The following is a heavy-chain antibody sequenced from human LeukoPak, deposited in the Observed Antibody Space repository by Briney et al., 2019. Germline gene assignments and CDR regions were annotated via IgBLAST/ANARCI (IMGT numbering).Heavy chain of an antibody. CDR3: AKDYSKTSYYGSGSYYRPNWFDP. D-gene: IGHD3-10*01. J-gene: IGHJ5*02. Sequence: TGGSLRLSCAASGFTFSSYGMHWVRQAPGKGLEWVAFIRSDGSKKYYADSVKGRFTTSRDNPKNTLYLQMNSLRAEDTAVYYCAKDYSKTSYYGSGSYYRPNWFDPWGQGTLVTVSS. CDR1: GFTFSSYG. CDR2: IRSDGSKK. V-gene: IGHV3-30*02.